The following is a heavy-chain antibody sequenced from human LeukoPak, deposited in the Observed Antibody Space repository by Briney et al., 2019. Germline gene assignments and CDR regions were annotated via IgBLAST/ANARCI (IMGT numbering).Heavy chain of an antibody. CDR1: GFAFSRYA. J-gene: IGHJ4*02. V-gene: IGHV3-23*01. Sequence: GGSLRLSCAASGFAFSRYAMTWVRQAPGKGLEWVSLITESGHSTYYTKSVKGRITISRDNSKNTLYLQMNSLGVEDTGLCFCAKGFACAENRCYGLDSWAQGILVIVSS. CDR3: AKGFACAENRCYGLDS. CDR2: ITESGHST. D-gene: IGHD4/OR15-4a*01.